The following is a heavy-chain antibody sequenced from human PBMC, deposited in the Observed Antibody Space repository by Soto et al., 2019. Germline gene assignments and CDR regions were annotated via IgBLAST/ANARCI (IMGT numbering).Heavy chain of an antibody. J-gene: IGHJ5*02. CDR1: GGSISSGGYY. CDR3: ARSVFP. Sequence: QVQLQESGPGLVKPSQTLSLTCTVSGGSISSGGYYWNWIRQHPGKGLEWIGYIYYIGSTYYNPSLQSRVTIPLDTSKNKFSLRLSSVTAAATAGYYCARSVFPWGQGTLVTVSS. CDR2: IYYIGST. V-gene: IGHV4-31*03.